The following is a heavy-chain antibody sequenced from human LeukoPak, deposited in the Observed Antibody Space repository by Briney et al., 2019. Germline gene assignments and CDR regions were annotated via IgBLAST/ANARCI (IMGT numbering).Heavy chain of an antibody. CDR2: ISGSGGST. CDR1: GFAFSSYA. V-gene: IGHV3-23*01. D-gene: IGHD6-6*01. Sequence: PGGSLRLSCAASGFAFSSYAMSWVRQAPGKGLEGVSAISGSGGSTYYADSVKGRFTISRDNSKNTLYLQMNSLRAEDTAVYYCAKDLIAARGTFDYWGKGTLVTVSS. J-gene: IGHJ4*02. CDR3: AKDLIAARGTFDY.